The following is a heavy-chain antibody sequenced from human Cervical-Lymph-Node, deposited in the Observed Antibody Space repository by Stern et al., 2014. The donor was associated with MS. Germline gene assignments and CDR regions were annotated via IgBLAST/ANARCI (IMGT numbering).Heavy chain of an antibody. J-gene: IGHJ4*02. CDR2: IKPNSGGT. Sequence: VHLVESGAEVKKPGASVKVSCKASGYTFTGYYIHWVRQAPGQGLEWMGWIKPNSGGTNYAQKFQGRVTMTRDTSISTAYMELSRLRSDDTAVYYCARNLLRYFDCFDYWGQGTLVTVSS. V-gene: IGHV1-2*02. CDR3: ARNLLRYFDCFDY. D-gene: IGHD3-9*01. CDR1: GYTFTGYY.